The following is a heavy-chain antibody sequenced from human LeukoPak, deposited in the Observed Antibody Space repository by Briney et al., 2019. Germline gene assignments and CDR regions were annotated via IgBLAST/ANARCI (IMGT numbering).Heavy chain of an antibody. CDR2: INHSGST. CDR1: GGSFSGYY. J-gene: IGHJ2*01. CDR3: ARHRSRIWLQLRHWYFDL. Sequence: SETLSLTCAVYGGSFSGYYWSWIRQPPGKGLEWIGEINHSGSTNYNPSLKSRVTISVDTSKNQFSLKLSSVTAADTAAYYCARHRSRIWLQLRHWYFDLWGRGALVTVSS. V-gene: IGHV4-34*01. D-gene: IGHD5-24*01.